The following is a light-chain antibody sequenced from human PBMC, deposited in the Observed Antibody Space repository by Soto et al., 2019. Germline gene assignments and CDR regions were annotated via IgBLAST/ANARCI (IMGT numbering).Light chain of an antibody. CDR3: SSISTISTFA. J-gene: IGLJ2*01. V-gene: IGLV2-14*03. Sequence: QLVLTQPDSVSGSPGQSIAISCTGTSRDVGAFNHVSWYQQHPGEAPKLLIYDVNNRPSGVSDRFSGSKSGNTASLTISGLQADDEGDYYCSSISTISTFAFGGGTKLTVL. CDR1: SRDVGAFNH. CDR2: DVN.